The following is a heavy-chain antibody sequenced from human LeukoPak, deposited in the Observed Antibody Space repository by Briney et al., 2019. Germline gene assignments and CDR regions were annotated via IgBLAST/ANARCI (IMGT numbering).Heavy chain of an antibody. CDR3: ARGGAIVVVPAADAGTRTGIDY. D-gene: IGHD2-2*01. Sequence: SETLSLTCVVYGGSFSGYYWSWIRQPPGKGLEWIGEINHSGSTNYNPSLKSRVTISVDTSKNQFSLKLSSVTAADTAVYYCARGGAIVVVPAADAGTRTGIDYWGQGTLVTVSS. CDR2: INHSGST. V-gene: IGHV4-34*01. CDR1: GGSFSGYY. J-gene: IGHJ4*02.